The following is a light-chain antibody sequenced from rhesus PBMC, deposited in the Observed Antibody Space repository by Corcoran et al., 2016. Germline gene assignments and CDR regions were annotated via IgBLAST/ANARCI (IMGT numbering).Light chain of an antibody. CDR1: QSISSW. CDR3: RQDASAPPM. Sequence: DIQMTQSPSSLSSSVGDKVTITCQASQSISSWLAWYQQKPGNAPKPLIYQATSLETGVPSWFSGSGSWTDFTLTISSLQPSDFATYYCRQDASAPPMFGQGTKVEIK. CDR2: QAT. V-gene: IGKV1-16*01. J-gene: IGKJ1*01.